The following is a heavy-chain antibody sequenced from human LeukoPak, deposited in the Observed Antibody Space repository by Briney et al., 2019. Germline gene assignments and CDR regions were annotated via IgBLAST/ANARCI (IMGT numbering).Heavy chain of an antibody. CDR3: ARHGNIVVVVAATAFDY. D-gene: IGHD2-15*01. Sequence: SETLSLTCTVSGGSISSSGFFWGCIRQPPGKALEWIGSIYYSGNTYYNPSLKSRVTISVDTSKNQFSLKVNSVTAADTAVYYCARHGNIVVVVAATAFDYWGQGTLVTVSS. V-gene: IGHV4-39*01. CDR1: GGSISSSGFF. CDR2: IYYSGNT. J-gene: IGHJ4*02.